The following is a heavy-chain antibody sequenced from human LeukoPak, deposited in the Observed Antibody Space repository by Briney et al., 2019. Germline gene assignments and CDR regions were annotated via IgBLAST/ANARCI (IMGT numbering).Heavy chain of an antibody. CDR3: AARGYSYGFDVGVFDY. D-gene: IGHD5-18*01. Sequence: GASVKVSCKASGGTFSSYAISWVRQAPGQGLEWMGGIIPIFGTANYAQKFQGRVTITADESTSTAYMELSSLRSEDTAVYYCAARGYSYGFDVGVFDYWGQGTLVTVSS. CDR1: GGTFSSYA. CDR2: IIPIFGTA. J-gene: IGHJ4*02. V-gene: IGHV1-69*01.